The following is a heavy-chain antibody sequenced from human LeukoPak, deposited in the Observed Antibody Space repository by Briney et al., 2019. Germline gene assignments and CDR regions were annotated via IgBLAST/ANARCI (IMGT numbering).Heavy chain of an antibody. D-gene: IGHD1-26*01. CDR1: GGSISSYY. CDR2: IYYSGST. J-gene: IGHJ4*02. CDR3: ARDSETQYYFDY. V-gene: IGHV4-59*01. Sequence: KPSETLSLTCTVSGGSISSYYWSWIRQPPGKGLEWIGYIYYSGSTNYNPSLKSRVTISVDTSKNQFSLKLSSVTAAETAVYYCARDSETQYYFDYWGQGTLVIVSS.